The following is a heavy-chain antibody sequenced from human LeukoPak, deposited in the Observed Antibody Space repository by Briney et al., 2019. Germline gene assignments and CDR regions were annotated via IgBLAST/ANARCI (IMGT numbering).Heavy chain of an antibody. Sequence: GGSLRLSCAASGFTFSSYSMNWVRQAPGKGLEWVSSISSSSSYIYYADSVKGRFTISRDNAKNSLYLQMNSLRAEDTALYYCAKGIAVAGTGGGDAFDIWGQGTMVTVSS. CDR1: GFTFSSYS. CDR3: AKGIAVAGTGGGDAFDI. D-gene: IGHD6-19*01. CDR2: ISSSSSYI. J-gene: IGHJ3*02. V-gene: IGHV3-21*04.